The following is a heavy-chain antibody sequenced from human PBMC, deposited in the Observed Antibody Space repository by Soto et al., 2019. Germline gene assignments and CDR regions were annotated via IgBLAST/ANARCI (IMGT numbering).Heavy chain of an antibody. D-gene: IGHD2-21*02. CDR2: ISGSGSHP. J-gene: IGHJ4*02. Sequence: EVQGLESGGGLVQPGGSLRLSCAASGFTFSSYAMSWVRQAPGQGLEWVSAISGSGSHPYYAVSVKGRFTISRDNSKATLYLQMNSLRAEDTARYYSAQTASMTISDGFDHWGQGTLVTVSS. CDR1: GFTFSSYA. CDR3: AQTASMTISDGFDH. V-gene: IGHV3-23*01.